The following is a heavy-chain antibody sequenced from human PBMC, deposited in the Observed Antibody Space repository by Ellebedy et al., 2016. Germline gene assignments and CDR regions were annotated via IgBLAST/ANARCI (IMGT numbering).Heavy chain of an antibody. CDR3: AKDFYSYYDSSGYFDY. CDR1: GFTFNDYA. V-gene: IGHV3-9*01. D-gene: IGHD3-22*01. Sequence: GGSLRLXCAASGFTFNDYAMHWVRQAPGKGLEWVSGISWNSDRIGYADSVKGRFTISRDNAKNSLYLQMNSLRAEDTALYYCAKDFYSYYDSSGYFDYWGQGTLVTVSS. CDR2: ISWNSDRI. J-gene: IGHJ4*02.